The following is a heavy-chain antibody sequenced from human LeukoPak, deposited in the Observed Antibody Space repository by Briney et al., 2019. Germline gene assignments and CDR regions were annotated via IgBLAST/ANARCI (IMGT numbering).Heavy chain of an antibody. Sequence: SETLSLTCTVSGYSISSGYYWGWIRQPPGKGLEWIGSIYHSGSTYYNPSLKSRVTISVDTSKNQFSLKLSSVTAADTAVYYCASQDSSGWYRNWFDPWGQGTLVTVSS. CDR3: ASQDSSGWYRNWFDP. V-gene: IGHV4-38-2*02. CDR1: GYSISSGYY. J-gene: IGHJ5*02. CDR2: IYHSGST. D-gene: IGHD6-19*01.